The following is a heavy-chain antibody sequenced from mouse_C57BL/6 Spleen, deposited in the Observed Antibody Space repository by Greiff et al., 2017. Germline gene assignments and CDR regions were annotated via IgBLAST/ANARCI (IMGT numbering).Heavy chain of an antibody. J-gene: IGHJ1*03. CDR2: INPNNGGT. Sequence: EVQLQQSGPELVKPGASVKIPCKASGYTFTDYNMDWVKQSHGKSLEWIGDINPNNGGTIYNQKFKGKATLTVDKSSSTAYMELRSLTSEDTAVYYCARPRYGSNYGYFDVWGTGTTVTVSS. CDR3: ARPRYGSNYGYFDV. V-gene: IGHV1-18*01. D-gene: IGHD1-1*01. CDR1: GYTFTDYN.